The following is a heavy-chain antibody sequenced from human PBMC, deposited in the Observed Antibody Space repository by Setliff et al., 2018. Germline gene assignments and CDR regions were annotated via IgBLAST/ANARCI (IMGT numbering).Heavy chain of an antibody. CDR3: ARDRVIVASGRRGFYLDY. D-gene: IGHD5-12*01. CDR1: GASISSHI. Sequence: PSETLSLTCTVSGASISSHIWVWVRQPAGKGLEWIGRIYTSGDTNYNPSLKSRVTMSVDTSKNQISLKLSSVTAADTAVYYCARDRVIVASGRRGFYLDYWGHGTQVTVSS. J-gene: IGHJ4*01. V-gene: IGHV4-4*07. CDR2: IYTSGDT.